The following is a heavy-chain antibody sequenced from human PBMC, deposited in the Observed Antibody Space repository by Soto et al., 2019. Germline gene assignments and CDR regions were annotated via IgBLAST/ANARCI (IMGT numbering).Heavy chain of an antibody. CDR3: AHSQRGPRDF. CDR2: IYWDDK. CDR1: GFSLSTSGVA. V-gene: IGHV2-5*01. J-gene: IGHJ4*02. D-gene: IGHD5-12*01. Sequence: QITLKESGPTLVRPTQTLTLTCTFSGFSLSTSGVAVAWIRQPPGEALEWLALIYWDDKRYNPSLKSRLTITKDTSKDQVVLAMTTMDHLDTATYFCAHSQRGPRDFWGQGILVTVSS.